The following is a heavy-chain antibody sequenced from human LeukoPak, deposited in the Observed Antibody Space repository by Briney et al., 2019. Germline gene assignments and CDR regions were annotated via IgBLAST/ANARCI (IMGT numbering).Heavy chain of an antibody. CDR2: SSPYNGKT. J-gene: IGHJ5*02. CDR1: GYTFTNYG. D-gene: IGHD2/OR15-2a*01. CDR3: ARGGIDIVTVPVSNWFDP. Sequence: ASVKVSCKASGYTFTNYGFTWVRLAPGQGLEWMGWSSPYNGKTNYAQKFQGRVTMTTDTSTNTAYMELRSLRSDDTAVYYCARGGIDIVTVPVSNWFDPWGQGTLVTVSS. V-gene: IGHV1-18*01.